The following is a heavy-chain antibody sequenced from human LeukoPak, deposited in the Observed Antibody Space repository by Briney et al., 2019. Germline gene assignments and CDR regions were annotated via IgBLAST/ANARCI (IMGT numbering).Heavy chain of an antibody. CDR2: IGTAGDT. CDR1: GFTFSSCD. Sequence: PGGSLRLSCAASGFTFSSCDMHWVRQATGKGLEWVSAIGTAGDTYYPGSVKGRFTISRENAKNSLYLQMNSLRAGDTAVYYCARGGSILDTAMAHFDYWGQGTLVTVSS. V-gene: IGHV3-13*01. CDR3: ARGGSILDTAMAHFDY. J-gene: IGHJ4*02. D-gene: IGHD5-18*01.